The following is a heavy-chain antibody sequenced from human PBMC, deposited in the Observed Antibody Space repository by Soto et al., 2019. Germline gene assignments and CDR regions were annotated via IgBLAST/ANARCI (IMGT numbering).Heavy chain of an antibody. CDR3: AREKTSYGMEV. CDR2: MNPNSGNT. Sequence: QVQLVQSGAEVKKPGASVKVSCKASGYTFTSYDINWVRQATGQGLEWMGWMNPNSGNTGYAQKFQGRVTMTRNTSRRTAYVELSSLRSDDTAVYYCAREKTSYGMEVWGQGTKVNVSS. CDR1: GYTFTSYD. V-gene: IGHV1-8*01. J-gene: IGHJ6*02.